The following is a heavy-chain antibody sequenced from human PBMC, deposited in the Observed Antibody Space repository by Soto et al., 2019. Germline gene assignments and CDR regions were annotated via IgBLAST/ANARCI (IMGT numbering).Heavy chain of an antibody. CDR3: AKARGYSYGRAYNWFDP. J-gene: IGHJ5*02. CDR1: GFTFSSYG. D-gene: IGHD5-18*01. V-gene: IGHV3-30*18. Sequence: QVQLVESGGGVVQPGRSLRLSCAASGFTFSSYGMHWVRQAPGKGLEWVAVISYDGSNKYYADSVKGRFTISRDNSKNTLYLQMNSLRAEDTAAYYCAKARGYSYGRAYNWFDPWGQGTLVTVSS. CDR2: ISYDGSNK.